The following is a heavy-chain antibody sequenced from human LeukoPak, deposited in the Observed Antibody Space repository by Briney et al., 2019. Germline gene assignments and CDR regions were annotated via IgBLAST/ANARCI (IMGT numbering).Heavy chain of an antibody. CDR1: GFTFSSYS. CDR3: ARSAPGTYYDFWSGPPWMYFQH. CDR2: IYSGGST. J-gene: IGHJ1*01. V-gene: IGHV3-53*01. D-gene: IGHD3-3*01. Sequence: PGGSLRLSCAASGFTFSSYSMNWVRQAPGKGLEWVSVIYSGGSTYYADSVKGRFTISRDNSKNTLYLQMNSPRAEDTAVYYCARSAPGTYYDFWSGPPWMYFQHWGQGTLVTVSS.